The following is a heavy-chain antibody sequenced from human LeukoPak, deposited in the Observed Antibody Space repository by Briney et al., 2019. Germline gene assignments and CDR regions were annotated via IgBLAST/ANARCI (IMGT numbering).Heavy chain of an antibody. D-gene: IGHD5-18*01. V-gene: IGHV3-7*01. Sequence: QAGGSLRLSCAASGFTFSSYWMTWVRQAPGKGLEWVANIKQDGSEKYYVDFVKGRFTISRDNAKNSLYLQMNSLRAEDTALYYCARGGTRVYSPSDYWGQGTLVTVSS. CDR2: IKQDGSEK. CDR3: ARGGTRVYSPSDY. CDR1: GFTFSSYW. J-gene: IGHJ4*02.